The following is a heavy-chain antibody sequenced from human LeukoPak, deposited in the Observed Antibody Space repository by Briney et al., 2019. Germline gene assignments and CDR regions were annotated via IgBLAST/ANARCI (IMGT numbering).Heavy chain of an antibody. CDR2: IKQDGSDK. D-gene: IGHD3-16*02. CDR1: GFTSSSYW. CDR3: AGVVIGYYYYYMDV. Sequence: GGSLRLSCAASGFTSSSYWMSWVRQAPGKGLEWVANIKQDGSDKYYVDSVKGRFTISRDNAKNSLYLQMNSLRAEDTAVYYCAGVVIGYYYYYMDVWGKGTTVTVSS. V-gene: IGHV3-7*01. J-gene: IGHJ6*03.